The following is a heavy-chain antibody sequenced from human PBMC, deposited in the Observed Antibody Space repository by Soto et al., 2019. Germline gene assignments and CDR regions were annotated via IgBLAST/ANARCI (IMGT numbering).Heavy chain of an antibody. CDR1: GYTFVSYG. Sequence: QVQLVQSGSDVKRAGASVRVSCKASGYTFVSYGLSWVRQAPGQGLEWMGWISACNGNTGYAEQFQDRVTLTTDTSTSTAYLELRSLRFDDTAIYYCARDRADLYDSSTAFGDIWGPGTLVTVSP. D-gene: IGHD3-10*01. V-gene: IGHV1-18*04. CDR2: ISACNGNT. CDR3: ARDRADLYDSSTAFGDI. J-gene: IGHJ4*02.